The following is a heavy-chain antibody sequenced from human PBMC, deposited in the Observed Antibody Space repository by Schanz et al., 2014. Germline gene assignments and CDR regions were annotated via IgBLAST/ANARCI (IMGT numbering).Heavy chain of an antibody. V-gene: IGHV3-11*05. J-gene: IGHJ4*02. CDR2: ISDSGTYT. CDR1: GFVFGDYY. D-gene: IGHD6-19*01. Sequence: QVQVVQSGGGLVKPGGSLRLSCAASGFVFGDYYMTWIRQAPGKGLEWLSYISDSGTYTNYADSVKGRFTISRDNAKSSLYLQMNSLRVEDTAVYYSAASSGWHPSTDYWGQGTLVTVSS. CDR3: AASSGWHPSTDY.